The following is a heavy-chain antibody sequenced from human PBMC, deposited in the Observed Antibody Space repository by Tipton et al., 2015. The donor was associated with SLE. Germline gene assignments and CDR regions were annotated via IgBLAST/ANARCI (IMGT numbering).Heavy chain of an antibody. CDR2: INPYNGVT. D-gene: IGHD6-13*01. CDR3: ARKQPPDY. V-gene: IGHV1-18*01. Sequence: QSGPEVKKPGASVKVSCKASSYTFTSYGISWVRQAPGQGLEWMGWINPYNGVTNYPQKFQGRVTLTRDTSISTAYMELSSLRSDDTAVYYCARKQPPDYWGQGALVTVSS. J-gene: IGHJ4*02. CDR1: SYTFTSYG.